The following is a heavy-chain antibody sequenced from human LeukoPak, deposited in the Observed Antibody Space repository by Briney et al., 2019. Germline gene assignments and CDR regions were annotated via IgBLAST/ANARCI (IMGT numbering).Heavy chain of an antibody. J-gene: IGHJ4*02. CDR3: ARGGPYYDYVWGSQTTTDY. CDR2: MNPNSGNT. CDR1: GYTFTSYD. D-gene: IGHD3-16*01. Sequence: ASVKVSCKASGYTFTSYDINWARQATGQGLEWMGWMNPNSGNTGYAQKFQGRVTMTRNTSISTAYMELSSLRSEDTAVYYCARGGPYYDYVWGSQTTTDYWGQGTLVTVSS. V-gene: IGHV1-8*01.